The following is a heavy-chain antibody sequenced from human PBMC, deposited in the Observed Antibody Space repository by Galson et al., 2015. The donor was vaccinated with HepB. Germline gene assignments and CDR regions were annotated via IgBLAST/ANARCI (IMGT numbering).Heavy chain of an antibody. CDR1: GFTFSSYG. Sequence: SLRLSCAASGFTFSSYGMHWVRQAPGKGLEWVAGIPYDGSNKYYADSVKGRFTISRDNSKNTLYLQMNSLRAEDTAVYYCAKDGFDYCSGGSCSGNYYYYYYMDVWGKGTTVTVSS. J-gene: IGHJ6*03. CDR2: IPYDGSNK. V-gene: IGHV3-30*18. D-gene: IGHD2-15*01. CDR3: AKDGFDYCSGGSCSGNYYYYYYMDV.